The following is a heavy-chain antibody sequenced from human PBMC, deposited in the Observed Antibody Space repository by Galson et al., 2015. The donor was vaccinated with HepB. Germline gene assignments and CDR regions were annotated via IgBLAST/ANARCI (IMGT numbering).Heavy chain of an antibody. V-gene: IGHV3-74*01. CDR2: ISSDGTDT. D-gene: IGHD1-26*01. CDR3: ARDRSHSGSYVGLR. J-gene: IGHJ1*01. Sequence: SLRLSCAASGFIFSSHWMHWLRQVPGKGLMWVSRISSDGTDTIYADSVKGRFTISRDNARNTLHLQMNSLRAEDTAFYYCARDRSHSGSYVGLRWGQGTLVTVSS. CDR1: GFIFSSHW.